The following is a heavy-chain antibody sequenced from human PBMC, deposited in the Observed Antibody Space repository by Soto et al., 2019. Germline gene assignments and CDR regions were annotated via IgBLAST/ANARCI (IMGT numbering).Heavy chain of an antibody. CDR3: AKGYCNGGSCYTLYFFDF. CDR2: ISRSGDDT. Sequence: GGSLRLPCAASGFTFSSHAMSWIRQAPGKGLEWVSVISRSGDDTYYADSVKGRFAISKDNSKNTLYLQMNSLGAEDTAVYYCAKGYCNGGSCYTLYFFDFWGQGTLVTVSS. CDR1: GFTFSSHA. D-gene: IGHD2-15*01. V-gene: IGHV3-23*01. J-gene: IGHJ4*02.